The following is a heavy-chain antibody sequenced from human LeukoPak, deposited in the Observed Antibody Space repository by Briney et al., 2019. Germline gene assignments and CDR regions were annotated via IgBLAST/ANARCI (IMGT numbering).Heavy chain of an antibody. CDR3: ARRESSGFYYFDY. V-gene: IGHV5-51*01. Sequence: GESLKISCKGPGYSFTTYWIGWVRQMPGKGLEYMAFIYPGDSDTRYSPSFQGQVTVSVDNSITTAYLQWSSLKASDTAIYYCARRESSGFYYFDYWGQGTLVTVSS. J-gene: IGHJ4*02. CDR1: GYSFTTYW. D-gene: IGHD6-19*01. CDR2: IYPGDSDT.